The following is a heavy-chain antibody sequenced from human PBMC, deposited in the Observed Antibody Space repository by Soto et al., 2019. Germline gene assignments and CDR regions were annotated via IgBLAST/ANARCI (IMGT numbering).Heavy chain of an antibody. CDR3: ARDPYYVFWSGSSDNWFDP. Sequence: ASVKVSCKASGYTFTSYGISWVRQAPGQGLEWMGWISAYNGNTNYAQKLQGRVTMTTDTSTSTAYMELRSLRSDDTAVYYCARDPYYVFWSGSSDNWFDPWGQGTLVTVSS. CDR1: GYTFTSYG. CDR2: ISAYNGNT. J-gene: IGHJ5*02. D-gene: IGHD3-3*01. V-gene: IGHV1-18*01.